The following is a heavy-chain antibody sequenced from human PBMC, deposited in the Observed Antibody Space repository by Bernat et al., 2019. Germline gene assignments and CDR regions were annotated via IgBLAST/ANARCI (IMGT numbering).Heavy chain of an antibody. CDR3: AREVQDVVCTGWYFDL. D-gene: IGHD2-15*01. J-gene: IGHJ2*01. CDR2: IATVGDT. V-gene: IGHV3-13*01. Sequence: EVQLVESGGGLVQPGGSLRLSCAASGFTFSSYDMHSVRPATGKGLEWVSAIATVGDTYYPGSVNGRFTISRENAKNSLYLQMNSLRAGDTAVYYCAREVQDVVCTGWYFDLWGRGTLVTVSS. CDR1: GFTFSSYD.